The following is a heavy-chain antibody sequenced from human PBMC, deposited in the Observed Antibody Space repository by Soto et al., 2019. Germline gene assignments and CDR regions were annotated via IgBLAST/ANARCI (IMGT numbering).Heavy chain of an antibody. Sequence: QVQLVQSGAEVKKPGASVKVSCKASGSTFTSYGISWVREAPGQGLEWMGWISAYNGHTNYVQKFQGRVTMTTDTSTSTAYMELRSLRSDDTAVYYCARRSYGYYYYYGLDVWGQGTTVTVSS. D-gene: IGHD5-18*01. CDR2: ISAYNGHT. CDR1: GSTFTSYG. CDR3: ARRSYGYYYYYGLDV. J-gene: IGHJ6*02. V-gene: IGHV1-18*01.